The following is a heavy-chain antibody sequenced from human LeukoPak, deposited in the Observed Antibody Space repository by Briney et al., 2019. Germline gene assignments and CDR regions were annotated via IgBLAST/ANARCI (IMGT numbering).Heavy chain of an antibody. D-gene: IGHD6-13*01. CDR3: ARISAAATYYFDY. CDR2: ISSSGSTI. J-gene: IGHJ4*02. Sequence: GGSLRLSCAASGFTFSDYYMSWLRQAPGKGLEWVSYISSSGSTIYYADSVKGRFTISRDNAKNSLYLQMNSLRAEDTAVYYCARISAAATYYFDYWGQGTLVTVSS. CDR1: GFTFSDYY. V-gene: IGHV3-11*04.